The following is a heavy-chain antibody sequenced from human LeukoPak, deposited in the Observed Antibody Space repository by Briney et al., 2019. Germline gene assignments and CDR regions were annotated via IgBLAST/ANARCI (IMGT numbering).Heavy chain of an antibody. D-gene: IGHD3-3*01. V-gene: IGHV4-39*07. CDR1: GGSISSSSYY. CDR3: AKEEEGAARSFWSGYQYNWFDP. CDR2: IYYSGST. J-gene: IGHJ5*02. Sequence: SETLSLTCTVSGGSISSSSYYWGWIRQPPGKGLEWIGSIYYSGSTYYNPSLKSRVTISVDTSKNQFSLKLSSVTAADTAVYYCAKEEEGAARSFWSGYQYNWFDPWGQGTLVTVSS.